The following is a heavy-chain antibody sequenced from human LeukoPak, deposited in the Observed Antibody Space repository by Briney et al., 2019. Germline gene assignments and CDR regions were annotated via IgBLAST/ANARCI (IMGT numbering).Heavy chain of an antibody. V-gene: IGHV3-48*03. J-gene: IGHJ4*02. CDR2: IDTSGTST. Sequence: GGSLRLSCAASGFSISSYEFNWVRQAPGKGLEWLSYIDTSGTSTYYAGSVKGRFTVSRDNAKNSVYLQMNSLRAEDTGIYYCARETINCGGDCYDHWGQGALVTVSS. CDR3: ARETINCGGDCYDH. CDR1: GFSISSYE. D-gene: IGHD2-21*01.